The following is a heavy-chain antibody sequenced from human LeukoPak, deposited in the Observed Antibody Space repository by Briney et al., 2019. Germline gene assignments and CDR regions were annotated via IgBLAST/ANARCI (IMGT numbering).Heavy chain of an antibody. D-gene: IGHD5-12*01. V-gene: IGHV3-33*01. CDR2: IWYDGSKQ. Sequence: GGSLRLSCAASGFTFSSFGIHWVRQAPGKGLEWVALIWYDGSKQYYADSVKGRFTISRDNSKSTVYLQMDSLRAEDTAVNFCARDWADSGSDYWGQGTLVIVSS. J-gene: IGHJ4*02. CDR1: GFTFSSFG. CDR3: ARDWADSGSDY.